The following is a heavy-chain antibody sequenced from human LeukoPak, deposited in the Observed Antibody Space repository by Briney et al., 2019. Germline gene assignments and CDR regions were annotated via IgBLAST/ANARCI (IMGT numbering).Heavy chain of an antibody. CDR1: GYTFTGYY. CDR2: INPNSGGT. D-gene: IGHD6-19*01. Sequence: GASVKVSCKASGYTFTGYYMHWVRQAPGQGLEWMGWINPNSGGTNYAQKFQGWVTMTRDTSISTAYMELSRLRSDDTAVYYCARAQWLGPEAFDIWGQGTMVTVSS. J-gene: IGHJ3*02. CDR3: ARAQWLGPEAFDI. V-gene: IGHV1-2*04.